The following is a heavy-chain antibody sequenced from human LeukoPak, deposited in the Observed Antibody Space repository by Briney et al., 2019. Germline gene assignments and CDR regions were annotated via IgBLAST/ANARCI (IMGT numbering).Heavy chain of an antibody. CDR3: ARERFTGSSWQLYYFDY. J-gene: IGHJ4*02. CDR2: INPNSGGT. Sequence: GASVNVSCKASGYTFTDYYMHWVRQAPAQGREWMGWINPNSGGTNSAQTFQGRVTMTRDTSTSTVYMELSSLRSEETAVYYCARERFTGSSWQLYYFDYWGQGTLVTVSS. D-gene: IGHD6-13*01. V-gene: IGHV1-2*02. CDR1: GYTFTDYY.